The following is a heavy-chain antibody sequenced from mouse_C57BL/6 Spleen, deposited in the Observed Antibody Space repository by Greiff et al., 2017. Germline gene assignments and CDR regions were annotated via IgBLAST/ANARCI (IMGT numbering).Heavy chain of an antibody. CDR3: TRDYDYGDAMDY. V-gene: IGHV1-15*01. CDR2: IDPETGGT. J-gene: IGHJ4*01. D-gene: IGHD2-4*01. CDR1: GYTFTDYE. Sequence: VQLQQSGAELVRPGASVTLSCKASGYTFTDYEMHWVKQTPVHGLEWIGAIDPETGGTAYNQKVKGKAILTADKSSSTAYMELRSLTSEDSAVYYSTRDYDYGDAMDYWGQGTSVTVSS.